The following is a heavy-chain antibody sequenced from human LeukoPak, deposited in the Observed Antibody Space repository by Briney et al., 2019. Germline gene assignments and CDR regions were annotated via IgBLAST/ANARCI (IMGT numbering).Heavy chain of an antibody. V-gene: IGHV4-61*02. D-gene: IGHD3-3*01. CDR3: ARPNHPGSGAFDI. CDR2: IYTSGST. J-gene: IGHJ3*02. Sequence: PSETLSLTCTVSGYSISSGYYWSWIRQPAGKGLEWIGRIYTSGSTNYNPSLKGRVTISVDTSKNQFSLKLSSVTAADTAVYYCARPNHPGSGAFDIWGQGTMVTVSS. CDR1: GYSISSGYY.